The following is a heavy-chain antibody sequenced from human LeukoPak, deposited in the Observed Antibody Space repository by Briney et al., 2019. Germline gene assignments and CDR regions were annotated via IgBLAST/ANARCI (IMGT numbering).Heavy chain of an antibody. CDR2: ISAYNGNT. CDR1: GYTFTSYG. V-gene: IGHV1-18*01. D-gene: IGHD3-22*01. CDR3: ARDNYYDSSGYYFGAFDI. J-gene: IGHJ3*02. Sequence: ASVKVSCKASGYTFTSYGISWVRQAPGQGLEWMGWISAYNGNTNYAQKLQGRVTMTTDTSTSTAYMELRSLRSDDTAVNYCARDNYYDSSGYYFGAFDIWGQGTMVTVSS.